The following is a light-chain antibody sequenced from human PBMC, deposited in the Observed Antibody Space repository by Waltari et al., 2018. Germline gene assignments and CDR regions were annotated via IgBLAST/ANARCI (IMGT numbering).Light chain of an antibody. CDR1: SSDVGHYNY. Sequence: QSALTQPASVSGSPGQSITISCTGTSSDVGHYNYVSWYQQPPGKAPKLMIYEVSNRPSGVSNRFSGSKSDNTASLTISGLQPEDEADYYCSSYTITYTWVFGGGTKLTVL. V-gene: IGLV2-14*01. J-gene: IGLJ3*02. CDR3: SSYTITYTWV. CDR2: EVS.